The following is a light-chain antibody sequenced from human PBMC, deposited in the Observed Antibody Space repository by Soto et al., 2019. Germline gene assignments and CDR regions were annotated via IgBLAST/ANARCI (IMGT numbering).Light chain of an antibody. CDR2: GAS. CDR3: QQYGYWPLT. J-gene: IGKJ5*01. CDR1: QSVSSK. V-gene: IGKV3-15*01. Sequence: EIVMTQSPDTLSVSPGERATLSCRASQSVSSKLAWDQQKPGQAPRLLVYGASTGATGIPARFSGSGSGTEFSLTISSLQSEDFAVYYCQQYGYWPLTFGQGTRLEI.